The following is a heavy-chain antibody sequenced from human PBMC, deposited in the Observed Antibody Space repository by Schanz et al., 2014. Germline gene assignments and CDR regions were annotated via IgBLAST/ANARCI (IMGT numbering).Heavy chain of an antibody. CDR2: INPNSGGT. D-gene: IGHD2-15*01. V-gene: IGHV1-2*02. CDR1: GYMYTSHF. Sequence: QVQLVQSGAEVEKPGASVTVSCKASGYMYTSHFLHWVRQAPGQGLEWMGRINPNSGGTNYAQKLQARVTMTRDTSISTAYMELSRLRSDDTAVYYCATCSGGTCHAKPVLDKWGQGTLVTVSS. J-gene: IGHJ4*02. CDR3: ATCSGGTCHAKPVLDK.